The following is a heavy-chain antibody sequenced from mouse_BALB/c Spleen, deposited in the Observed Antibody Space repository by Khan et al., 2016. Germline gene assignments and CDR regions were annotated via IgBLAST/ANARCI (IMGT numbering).Heavy chain of an antibody. CDR3: ANGNYAMDY. CDR1: GFTFSSYG. D-gene: IGHD2-1*01. Sequence: LLESGGGLVQPGGSLKLSCAASGFTFSSYGMSWVRQTPDKRLELVATINSNGGSTYYPDSVKGRFTISRDNAKNTLYLQMSSLKSEDTAMYYCANGNYAMDYWGQGTSVTVSS. J-gene: IGHJ4*01. V-gene: IGHV5-6-3*01. CDR2: INSNGGST.